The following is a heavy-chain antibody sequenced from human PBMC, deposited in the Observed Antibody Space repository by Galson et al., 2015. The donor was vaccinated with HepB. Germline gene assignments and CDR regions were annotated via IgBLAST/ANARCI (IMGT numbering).Heavy chain of an antibody. V-gene: IGHV1-69*13. Sequence: SVKVSCKASGDTFSRSSITWVRQAPGHGLEWMGGIIPIFGTPKYAQRFQGRLTVTADESTSTAYMELSSLRSEDTAVYYCAGGRYCSSVTCYPRDAFDIWGQGTLVTVSS. D-gene: IGHD2-2*01. J-gene: IGHJ3*02. CDR3: AGGRYCSSVTCYPRDAFDI. CDR2: IIPIFGTP. CDR1: GDTFSRSS.